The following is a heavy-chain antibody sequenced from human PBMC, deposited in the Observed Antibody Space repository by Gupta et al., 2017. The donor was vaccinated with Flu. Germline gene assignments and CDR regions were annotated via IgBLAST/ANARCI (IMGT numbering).Heavy chain of an antibody. J-gene: IGHJ5*02. CDR3: ARQNNRGRFDP. CDR2: VEYTGTT. Sequence: GSGGASMSSSYDWGWIRQPPGKGLEAIGSVEYTGTTYYRPSLKSRVTRSADTSKNQFSRKRTSVTAADTAVYYCARQNNRGRFDPWGKGTMVPGSS. CDR1: GGASMSSSYD. V-gene: IGHV4-39*01.